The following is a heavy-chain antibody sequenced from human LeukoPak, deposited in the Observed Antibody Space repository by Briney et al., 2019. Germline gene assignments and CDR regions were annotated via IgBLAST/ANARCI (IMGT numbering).Heavy chain of an antibody. V-gene: IGHV1-69*13. Sequence: GASVKVSCKASGGTFSSYAISWVRQAPGQGLEWMGGIIPIFGTANYAQKFQGRVMITADESTSTAYMELSSLRSEDTAVYYCARGKVHYYGSSGYYYVDYWGQGTLVTVSS. CDR3: ARGKVHYYGSSGYYYVDY. D-gene: IGHD3-22*01. J-gene: IGHJ4*02. CDR2: IIPIFGTA. CDR1: GGTFSSYA.